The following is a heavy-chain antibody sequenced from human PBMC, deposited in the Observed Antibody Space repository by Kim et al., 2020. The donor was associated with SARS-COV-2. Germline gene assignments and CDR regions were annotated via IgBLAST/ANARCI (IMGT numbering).Heavy chain of an antibody. CDR2: ISTNTGNP. D-gene: IGHD3-10*01. V-gene: IGHV7-4-1*02. CDR3: ARGGGSGTSYAFLN. CDR1: GYTFTTYG. Sequence: ASVKVSCKASGYTFTTYGMHWVRQAPGQGLEWMGWISTNTGNPTYAQAFTGRLVFSLDTSVSTAYLQLSSLKAEDTAVYYCARGGGSGTSYAFLNWGQGTLVIVSS. J-gene: IGHJ3*02.